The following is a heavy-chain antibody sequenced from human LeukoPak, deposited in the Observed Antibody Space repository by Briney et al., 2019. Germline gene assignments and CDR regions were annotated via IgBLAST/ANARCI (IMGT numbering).Heavy chain of an antibody. Sequence: GGSLRLSCAASGFTLRNYWMTWVRQSPGKGLEWVANIKPDGTEKNYVDSVKGRFTISREDANNSFYLQMNSLRAEDTAVYYCARNDFYDFWRNNFYLDPWGQGTLVTVSS. D-gene: IGHD3-3*01. J-gene: IGHJ5*02. CDR3: ARNDFYDFWRNNFYLDP. CDR1: GFTLRNYW. V-gene: IGHV3-7*01. CDR2: IKPDGTEK.